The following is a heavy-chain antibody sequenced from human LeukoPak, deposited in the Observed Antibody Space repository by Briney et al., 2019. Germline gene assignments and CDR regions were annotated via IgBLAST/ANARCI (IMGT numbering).Heavy chain of an antibody. J-gene: IGHJ4*02. CDR2: INHSGST. CDR3: ARHPHIVVAGTTWLYYFDY. V-gene: IGHV4-34*01. D-gene: IGHD2-2*01. Sequence: PSETLSLTCSVYGGSFSGYYWSWIRQPPGKGLEWIGEINHSGSTTYNPSLKSRVTLSVDTSKNQFSLNLRSVTAADTAVYYCARHPHIVVAGTTWLYYFDYWGQGTLVTVSS. CDR1: GGSFSGYY.